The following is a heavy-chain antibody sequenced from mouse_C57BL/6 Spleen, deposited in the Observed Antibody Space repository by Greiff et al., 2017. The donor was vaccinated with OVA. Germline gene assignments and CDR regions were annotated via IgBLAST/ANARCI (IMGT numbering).Heavy chain of an antibody. Sequence: QVQLQQSGAELVKPGASVKMSCKASGYTFTTYPIEWMKQNHGKSLEWIGNFHPYNDDTKYNEKFKGKATLTVEKSSSTVYLELSRLTSDDSAVYYCSRGTPFDYDRSWYFDVWGTGTTVTVSS. CDR2: FHPYNDDT. CDR3: SRGTPFDYDRSWYFDV. V-gene: IGHV1-47*01. J-gene: IGHJ1*03. CDR1: GYTFTTYP. D-gene: IGHD2-4*01.